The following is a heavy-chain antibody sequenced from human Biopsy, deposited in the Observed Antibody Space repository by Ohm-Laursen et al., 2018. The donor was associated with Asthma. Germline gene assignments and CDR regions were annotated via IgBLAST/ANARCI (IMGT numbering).Heavy chain of an antibody. V-gene: IGHV4-39*01. CDR1: GGSITSSSYY. J-gene: IGHJ4*02. Sequence: GTLSLTCTVSGGSITSSSYYWGWIRQPPGKGREGIGSMYHSGSPYYHPSLKSRATISVDTSKNQLSLKMSSVTAADAAVYFCVRHQYSSSWSTFDYWGQGALVTVSS. D-gene: IGHD3-22*01. CDR3: VRHQYSSSWSTFDY. CDR2: MYHSGSP.